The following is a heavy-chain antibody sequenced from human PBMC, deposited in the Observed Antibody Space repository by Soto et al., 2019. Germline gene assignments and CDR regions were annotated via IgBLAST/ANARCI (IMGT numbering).Heavy chain of an antibody. Sequence: GGSLRLSCAASGFMFSAYWMSWVRPATGKGLEWGAKIHGDGGKVYYVDSVKGRFTISRDNDERSLYLQMNSLRAEDTAVYYCARDFYGGYTYGPEDYWGQGALVTVSS. CDR2: IHGDGGKV. D-gene: IGHD5-18*01. V-gene: IGHV3-7*01. CDR3: ARDFYGGYTYGPEDY. J-gene: IGHJ4*02. CDR1: GFMFSAYW.